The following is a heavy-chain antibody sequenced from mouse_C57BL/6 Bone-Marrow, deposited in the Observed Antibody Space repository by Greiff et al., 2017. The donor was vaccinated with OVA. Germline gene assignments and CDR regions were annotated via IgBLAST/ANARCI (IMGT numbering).Heavy chain of an antibody. D-gene: IGHD2-4*01. V-gene: IGHV5-9-1*02. CDR2: ISSGGDYI. J-gene: IGHJ2*01. CDR1: GFTFSSYA. Sequence: EVKLVESGEGLVKPGGSLKLSCAASGFTFSSYAMSWVRQTPEQRLEWVAYISSGGDYIYYADTVKGRFTISRDNARNTLYLQMSSLKSEDTAMYYCTRDPDDLGYFDYWGQGTTLTVSS. CDR3: TRDPDDLGYFDY.